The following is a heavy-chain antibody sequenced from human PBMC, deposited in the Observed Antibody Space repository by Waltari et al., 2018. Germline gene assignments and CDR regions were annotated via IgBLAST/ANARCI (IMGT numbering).Heavy chain of an antibody. D-gene: IGHD6-13*01. Sequence: QVQLVQSGAEVKKPGASVKVSCKASGYTFTGYYMHWVRQAPGQGLEWMGGINPNSGGTNYAQKFQGRVTSTADESTSTAYMELSSLRSEDTAVYYCARRGIPGSSWYIEDYWGQGTLVTVSS. CDR1: GYTFTGYY. V-gene: IGHV1-2*01. CDR2: INPNSGGT. J-gene: IGHJ4*02. CDR3: ARRGIPGSSWYIEDY.